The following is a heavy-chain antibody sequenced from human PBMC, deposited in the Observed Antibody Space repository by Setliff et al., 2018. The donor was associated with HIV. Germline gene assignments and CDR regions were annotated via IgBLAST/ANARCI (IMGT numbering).Heavy chain of an antibody. J-gene: IGHJ6*03. CDR2: VYSAGNT. CDR1: GFTVSSTY. V-gene: IGHV3-66*01. D-gene: IGHD2-15*01. Sequence: GGSLRLSCAASGFTVSSTYMSWVRQSPVRGLEWVSVVYSAGNTYYADSVKGRFTISRDDAKSSLFLQVDSLTAEDTAVYYCARSQGIGNYYMDVWGKGTTVTVSS. CDR3: ARSQGIGNYYMDV.